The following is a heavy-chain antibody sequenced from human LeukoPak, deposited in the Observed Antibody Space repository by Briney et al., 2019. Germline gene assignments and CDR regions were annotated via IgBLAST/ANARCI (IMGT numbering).Heavy chain of an antibody. J-gene: IGHJ4*02. CDR2: IWYDASNK. V-gene: IGHV3-30*02. CDR3: ATDRATSYLDY. CDR1: GFPFRTYG. Sequence: GGSLKLSCETSGFPFRTYGSHWFRKAQGKGLEGVAFIWYDASNKYYADSVRGRFTISRDSSKKTLYLQMNSLRAEDTAVYYCATDRATSYLDYWGQGTLVTVSS.